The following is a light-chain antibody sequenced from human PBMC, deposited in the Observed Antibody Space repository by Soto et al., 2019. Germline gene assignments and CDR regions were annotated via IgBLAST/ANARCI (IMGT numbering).Light chain of an antibody. CDR2: DVS. CDR1: SCDVGGYNY. J-gene: IGLJ1*01. CDR3: SSYTSSSTYV. Sequence: QSALTQPASVSGSPGQSIAISCTGTSCDVGGYNYVSWYQQHPGKAPKLMIYDVSNRPSGVSNRFSGSKSGNTASLTISGLEPEDEADYYCSSYTSSSTYVFGTGTKLTVL. V-gene: IGLV2-14*01.